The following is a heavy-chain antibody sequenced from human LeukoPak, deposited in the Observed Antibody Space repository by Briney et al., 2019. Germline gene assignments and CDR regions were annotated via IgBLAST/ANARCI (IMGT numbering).Heavy chain of an antibody. CDR3: AHSIAVAGTFQH. J-gene: IGHJ1*01. Sequence: SGPTLVKPTQTLTLTCTFSGFSFTTSGVGVHWIRQTPGKALEWLAVVYWDDDKRYSPSLKSRLTITKDTSKNQVVLTMTNMDPVDTATYYCAHSIAVAGTFQHWGQGTLVTVSS. CDR2: VYWDDDK. D-gene: IGHD6-19*01. CDR1: GFSFTTSGVG. V-gene: IGHV2-5*02.